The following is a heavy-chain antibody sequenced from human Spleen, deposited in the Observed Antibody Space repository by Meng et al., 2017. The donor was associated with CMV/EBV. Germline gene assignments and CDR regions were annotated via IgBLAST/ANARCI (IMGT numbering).Heavy chain of an antibody. D-gene: IGHD6-13*01. CDR2: IYYSGST. CDR3: ARGGLAAAGDSFDI. CDR1: GGSISSYY. J-gene: IGHJ3*02. Sequence: SETLSLTCTVSGGSISSYYWSWIRQPPGKGLEWIGYIYYSGSTNYNPSLKSRVTRSVDTSKNQFSLKLSSVTAADTAVYYCARGGLAAAGDSFDIWGQGTMVTVSS. V-gene: IGHV4-59*01.